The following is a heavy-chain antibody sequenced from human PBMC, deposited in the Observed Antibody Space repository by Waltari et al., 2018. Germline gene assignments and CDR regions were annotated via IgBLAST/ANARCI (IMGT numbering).Heavy chain of an antibody. D-gene: IGHD6-19*01. V-gene: IGHV5-10-1*03. CDR2: IDPSDSYT. CDR1: GYSFSDYW. J-gene: IGHJ6*04. Sequence: EVHLEQSAAQVNKPGESLRISCKGSGYSFSDYWINWVRQMPGKGLEWMGRIDPSDSYTTYSPSFQGHVSMSVDKSTNSAYLHWSSLKASDTAIYYCARPTPEGRLAYYVLDVWGSGTTVTVSS. CDR3: ARPTPEGRLAYYVLDV.